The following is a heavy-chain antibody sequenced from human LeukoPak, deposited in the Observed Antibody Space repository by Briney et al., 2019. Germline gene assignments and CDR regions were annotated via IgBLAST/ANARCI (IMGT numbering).Heavy chain of an antibody. CDR1: GGSISSSNW. CDR3: ARHFEGGNHYYYYYYMDV. J-gene: IGHJ6*03. CDR2: IYHSGST. Sequence: PSETLSLTCAVSGGSISSSNWWSWVRQPPGKGLEWIGEIYHSGSTNYNPSLKSRVTISVDTSKNQFSLKLSSVTAADTAVYYCARHFEGGNHYYYYYYMDVWGKGTTVTVSS. D-gene: IGHD4-23*01. V-gene: IGHV4-4*02.